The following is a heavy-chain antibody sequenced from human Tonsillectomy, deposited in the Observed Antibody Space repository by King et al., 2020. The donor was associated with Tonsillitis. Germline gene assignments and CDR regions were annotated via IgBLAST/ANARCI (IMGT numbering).Heavy chain of an antibody. Sequence: QLVQSGGGVVQPGRSLRLSCAASGFTFSTYAMHWVRQAPGKGLEWVAVIWYDVSNKYYAYSVKGRFTISRYNSKNTLYLHMNSLRAEDTAVYYCARAGSGASIWVTDPWGQGTLVTVSS. D-gene: IGHD2-15*01. J-gene: IGHJ5*02. CDR1: GFTFSTYA. V-gene: IGHV3-33*08. CDR2: IWYDVSNK. CDR3: ARAGSGASIWVTDP.